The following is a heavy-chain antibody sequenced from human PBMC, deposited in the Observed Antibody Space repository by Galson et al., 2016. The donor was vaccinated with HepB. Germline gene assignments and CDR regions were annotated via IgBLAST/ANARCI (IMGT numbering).Heavy chain of an antibody. Sequence: SLRLSCAASGFTFGDYYMSWIRQPPGKGLEWMSLISTDGIRRHYGESVEGRFTVSRDNVKNSLYLYINNPRADDTAVYYCARVLSHGMYVWGQGTTVIVSS. V-gene: IGHV3-11*01. CDR1: GFTFGDYY. CDR3: ARVLSHGMYV. J-gene: IGHJ6*02. CDR2: ISTDGIRR.